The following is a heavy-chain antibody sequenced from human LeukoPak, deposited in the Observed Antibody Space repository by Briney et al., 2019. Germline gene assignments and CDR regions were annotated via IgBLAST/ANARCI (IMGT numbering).Heavy chain of an antibody. CDR3: ARIRDGSNFGRGLDS. D-gene: IGHD5-24*01. CDR1: GFTFSSYT. J-gene: IGHJ4*02. V-gene: IGHV3-48*01. Sequence: GGSLRLSCAASGFTFSSYTMSWVRQAPGKGLEWVSCISTASVAIDYADSVRGRFTISRDNAKNSLYLQMNSLRAEDTAVYYCARIRDGSNFGRGLDSWGQGTLVTVSS. CDR2: ISTASVAI.